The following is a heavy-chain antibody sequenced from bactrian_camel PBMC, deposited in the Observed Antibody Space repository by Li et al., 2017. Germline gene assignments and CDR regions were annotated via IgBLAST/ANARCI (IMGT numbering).Heavy chain of an antibody. CDR2: IYTSGSPT. V-gene: IGHV3S53*01. J-gene: IGHJ4*01. CDR3: AAESRVSAIPTVYRDGCSLLDSEY. Sequence: VQLVESGGGSVQAGGSLRLSCAGSTYSTYCMAWFRQAPGKAREGVASIYTSGSPTKYADSVKGRFTISYDKAKKMVYLQMDSLKAEDTAMYYCAAESRVSAIPTVYRDGCSLLDSEYWGQGTQVTVS. D-gene: IGHD1*01. CDR1: STYSTYC.